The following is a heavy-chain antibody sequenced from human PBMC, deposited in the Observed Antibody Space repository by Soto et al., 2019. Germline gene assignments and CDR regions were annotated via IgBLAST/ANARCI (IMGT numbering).Heavy chain of an antibody. CDR1: GGTFSSYG. J-gene: IGHJ3*01. Sequence: QVQLIQSGGEVKKPGSSVKVSCQASGGTFSSYGINWVRQTPGQGLEWMGGIIPIFGTANYAQSFQGRLTITADESTTTAYVELGSLRSEDTAIYYCARDVVTSWSGNVFDVWDQGTMVTVSS. D-gene: IGHD2-2*01. V-gene: IGHV1-69*01. CDR3: ARDVVTSWSGNVFDV. CDR2: IIPIFGTA.